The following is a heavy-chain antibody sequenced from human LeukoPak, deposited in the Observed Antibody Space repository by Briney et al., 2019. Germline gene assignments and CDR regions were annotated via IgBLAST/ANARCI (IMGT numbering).Heavy chain of an antibody. J-gene: IGHJ3*02. V-gene: IGHV1-8*01. Sequence: ASVKVSCKASGYAFTSYDINWVRQATGQGLEWMGWMNTNSGNTGYAQKFQGRVTMTRKTTISTTYMELSSLRSEDTAVYYCARVDTAMVTRRNAFDIWGQGTMVTVSS. CDR1: GYAFTSYD. CDR2: MNTNSGNT. D-gene: IGHD5-18*01. CDR3: ARVDTAMVTRRNAFDI.